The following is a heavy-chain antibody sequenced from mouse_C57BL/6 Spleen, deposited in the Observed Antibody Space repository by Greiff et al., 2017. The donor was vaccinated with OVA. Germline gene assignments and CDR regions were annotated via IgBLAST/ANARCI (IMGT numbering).Heavy chain of an antibody. CDR3: ARGVWADYAMDY. J-gene: IGHJ4*01. D-gene: IGHD2-10*02. Sequence: QVQLQQPGAELVKPGASVKMSCKASGYTFTSYWITWVKQRPGQGLEWIGDIYPGSGSPNYNEKFKSKATLTVATSSSTAYMQLSSLTSEDSAVYYCARGVWADYAMDYWGQGTSVTVSS. CDR1: GYTFTSYW. CDR2: IYPGSGSP. V-gene: IGHV1-55*01.